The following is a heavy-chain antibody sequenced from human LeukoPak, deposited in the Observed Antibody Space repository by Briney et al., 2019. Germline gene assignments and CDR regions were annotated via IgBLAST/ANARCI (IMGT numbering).Heavy chain of an antibody. J-gene: IGHJ4*02. V-gene: IGHV1-18*01. Sequence: ASVKVSCKASGYTFTSYGISWVRQAPGQGLEWMGWISAYNGNTNYAQKLQGRVTMTTDTSTSTAYMELRSLRSDDTAVYYCVRDYRGMVRGVMGYWGQGTLVTVSS. CDR2: ISAYNGNT. CDR1: GYTFTSYG. D-gene: IGHD3-10*01. CDR3: VRDYRGMVRGVMGY.